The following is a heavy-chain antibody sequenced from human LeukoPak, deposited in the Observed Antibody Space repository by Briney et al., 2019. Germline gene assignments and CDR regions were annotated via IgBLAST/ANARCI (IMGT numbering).Heavy chain of an antibody. J-gene: IGHJ4*02. Sequence: GESLKISCKGSGYSFASYWIGWVRQMPGEGLEWKGIFYPGDSDTRYSPSFQGQVTISADKSISTAYLQWSSLKASDTAMYYCARTGYTYGYIDYWGQGTLVTVSS. D-gene: IGHD5-18*01. CDR3: ARTGYTYGYIDY. CDR2: FYPGDSDT. V-gene: IGHV5-51*01. CDR1: GYSFASYW.